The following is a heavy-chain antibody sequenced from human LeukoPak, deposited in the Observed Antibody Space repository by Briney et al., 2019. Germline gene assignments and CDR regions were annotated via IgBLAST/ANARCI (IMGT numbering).Heavy chain of an antibody. V-gene: IGHV3-30-3*01. CDR1: GFTFSSYA. CDR3: ARGGPGSITMIVVVIKYYFDY. CDR2: ISYDGSNK. J-gene: IGHJ4*02. Sequence: SGRSLRLSCAASGFTFSSYAMHWVRQAPGKGLEWVAVISYDGSNKYYADSVKGRFTISRDNSKSTLYLQMNSLRAEDTAVYYCARGGPGSITMIVVVIKYYFDYWGQGTLVTVSS. D-gene: IGHD3-22*01.